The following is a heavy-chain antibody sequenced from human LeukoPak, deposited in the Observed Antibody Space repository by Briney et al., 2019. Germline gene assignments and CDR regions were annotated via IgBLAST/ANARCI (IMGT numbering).Heavy chain of an antibody. Sequence: GGSLRLSCAASGFTFDDYAMHWVRQAPGKGLEWVSGISWNSGSIGYADSVKGRFTISRDNAKNSLYLQMNSLRAEDTALYHCATYYYDSSGYYSGWYFDLWGRGTLVTVSS. V-gene: IGHV3-9*01. CDR2: ISWNSGSI. CDR1: GFTFDDYA. D-gene: IGHD3-22*01. J-gene: IGHJ2*01. CDR3: ATYYYDSSGYYSGWYFDL.